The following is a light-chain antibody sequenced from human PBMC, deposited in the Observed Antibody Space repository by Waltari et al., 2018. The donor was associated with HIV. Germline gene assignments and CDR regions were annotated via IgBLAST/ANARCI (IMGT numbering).Light chain of an antibody. CDR1: TGAVTSGHY. J-gene: IGLJ3*02. Sequence: QAVLTQEPSLPLSPGDTVTLPLGSTTGAVTSGHYPYWFQQKPGQAPTTVIYDTKNKPSWTPARFSGSLVGDKAALTLSGAQPEDEADYYCLLSYSGGPWVFGGGTKLTVL. V-gene: IGLV7-46*01. CDR3: LLSYSGGPWV. CDR2: DTK.